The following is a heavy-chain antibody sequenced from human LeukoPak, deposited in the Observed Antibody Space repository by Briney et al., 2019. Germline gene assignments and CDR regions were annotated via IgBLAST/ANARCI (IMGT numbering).Heavy chain of an antibody. J-gene: IGHJ5*02. CDR1: GYSISSGYY. CDR2: IYHSGST. V-gene: IGHV4-38-2*02. D-gene: IGHD2-2*01. Sequence: SETLSLTCTVSGYSISSGYYWGWIRQPPGKGLEWIGSIYHSGSTYYNPSLESRVTISVDTSKNQFSLKLSSVTAADTAVYYCARDLFCSSTSCYHWFDPWGQGTLVTVSS. CDR3: ARDLFCSSTSCYHWFDP.